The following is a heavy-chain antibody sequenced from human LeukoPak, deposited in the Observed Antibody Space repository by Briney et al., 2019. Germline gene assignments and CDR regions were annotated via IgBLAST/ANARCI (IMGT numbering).Heavy chain of an antibody. CDR2: IYYSGST. J-gene: IGHJ4*02. D-gene: IGHD5-18*01. V-gene: IGHV4-39*01. CDR1: GGSISSSSYY. Sequence: SETLSLTCTVSGGSISSSSYYWGWIRQPPGKGLEWIGSIYYSGSTYYNPSLKSRVTISVDTSKNQFSLKLSSVTAADTAVYYCARQHLQLWLYCFDYWGQGTLVTVSS. CDR3: ARQHLQLWLYCFDY.